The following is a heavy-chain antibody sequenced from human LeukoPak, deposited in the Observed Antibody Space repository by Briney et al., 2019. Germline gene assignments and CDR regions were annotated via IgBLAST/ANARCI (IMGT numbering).Heavy chain of an antibody. CDR2: ISSSSRYI. D-gene: IGHD2-8*01. J-gene: IGHJ3*02. V-gene: IGHV3-21*01. Sequence: GGSLRLSCAASGFTFSSYSMNWVRQAPGKGLEWVSSISSSSRYIYCADSVKGRFTISRDNAKNSLYLQMNSLRAEDTAVYYCARDRSGDMVYEDYDAFDIWGQGTMVTVSS. CDR1: GFTFSSYS. CDR3: ARDRSGDMVYEDYDAFDI.